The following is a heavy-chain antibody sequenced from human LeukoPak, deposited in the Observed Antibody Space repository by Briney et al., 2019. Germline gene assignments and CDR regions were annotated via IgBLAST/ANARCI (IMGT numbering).Heavy chain of an antibody. J-gene: IGHJ4*02. CDR2: ISYDGSNK. V-gene: IGHV3-30-3*01. D-gene: IGHD3-16*01. CDR3: ARDIGWGDY. CDR1: GFTFSSYA. Sequence: PGRSLRLSCAASGFTFSSYAMHWVRQAPGKGLEWVAVISYDGSNKYYADSVKGRFTISRDNSKNTLYLQMNSLRPEDTAIYYCARDIGWGDYWGQGNLVTVSS.